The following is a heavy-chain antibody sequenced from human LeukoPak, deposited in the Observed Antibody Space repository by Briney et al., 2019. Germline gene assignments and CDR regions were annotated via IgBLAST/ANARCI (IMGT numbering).Heavy chain of an antibody. CDR1: GFTFSSYS. CDR3: ARDQYGGYALDY. J-gene: IGHJ4*02. Sequence: GGSLRLSCAASGFTFSSYSMNWVRQAPGKGLEWVSSISSISYIYYADSVKGRFTISRDTAKNSLHLQMNSLRAEDTAVYYCARDQYGGYALDYWGQGTLVTVSS. CDR2: ISSISYI. V-gene: IGHV3-21*01. D-gene: IGHD4-17*01.